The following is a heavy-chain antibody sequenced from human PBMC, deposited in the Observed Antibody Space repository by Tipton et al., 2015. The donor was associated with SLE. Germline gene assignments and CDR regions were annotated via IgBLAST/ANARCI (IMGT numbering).Heavy chain of an antibody. D-gene: IGHD6-6*01. Sequence: TLSLTCTVSGGSISSGSYYWSWIRQPAGKGLEWIGRIYTSGSTNYNPSLKSRVTISVDTSKNQFSRKLSSVTAADTAVYYCAREYSSFVWYFDLWGRGTLVTVSS. J-gene: IGHJ2*01. CDR2: IYTSGST. CDR3: AREYSSFVWYFDL. CDR1: GGSISSGSYY. V-gene: IGHV4-61*02.